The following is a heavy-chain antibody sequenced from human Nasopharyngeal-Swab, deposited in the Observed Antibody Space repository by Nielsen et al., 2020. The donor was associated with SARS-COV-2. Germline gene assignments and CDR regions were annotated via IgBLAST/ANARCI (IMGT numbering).Heavy chain of an antibody. CDR3: ARDTYDFWIKLYYYYYYGMDA. CDR2: ISAYNGNT. V-gene: IGHV1-18*01. J-gene: IGHJ6*02. CDR1: GDTFTRYG. Sequence: ASVKVSCKASGDTFTRYGISWVRQAPGQGLEWMGWISAYNGNTNYAQKRQGRVTMTTVTSTSTAYMELRSLRSDDTAVYYCARDTYDFWIKLYYYYYYGMDAWGQGTTVTVSS. D-gene: IGHD3-3*01.